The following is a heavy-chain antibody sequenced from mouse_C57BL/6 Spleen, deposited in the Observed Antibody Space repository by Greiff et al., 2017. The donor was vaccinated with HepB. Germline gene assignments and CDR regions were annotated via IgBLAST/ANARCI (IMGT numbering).Heavy chain of an antibody. Sequence: VKLQESGAELARPGASVKLSCKASGYTFTSYGIRWVKQRTGQGLEWIGEIYPRSGNTYYNEKFKGKATLTADKSSSTAYMELRGLTSEESAVYVSAGGGYEYWGQGTMVTVSA. D-gene: IGHD2-3*01. CDR3: AGGGYEY. CDR2: IYPRSGNT. J-gene: IGHJ3*01. CDR1: GYTFTSYG. V-gene: IGHV1-81*01.